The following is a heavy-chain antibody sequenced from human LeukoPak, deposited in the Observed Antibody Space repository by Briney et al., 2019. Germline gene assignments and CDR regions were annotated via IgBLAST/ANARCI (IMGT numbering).Heavy chain of an antibody. CDR1: GGSFSGYY. CDR3: AREPRPYSSSWYLNAFDI. V-gene: IGHV4-34*01. J-gene: IGHJ3*02. D-gene: IGHD6-13*01. Sequence: SETLSLTCAVYGGSFSGYYWSWIRQPPGKGLEWIGEINHSGSTSYNPSLKSRVTISVDTSKNQFSLKLSSVTAADTAVYYCAREPRPYSSSWYLNAFDIWGQGTMVTVSS. CDR2: INHSGST.